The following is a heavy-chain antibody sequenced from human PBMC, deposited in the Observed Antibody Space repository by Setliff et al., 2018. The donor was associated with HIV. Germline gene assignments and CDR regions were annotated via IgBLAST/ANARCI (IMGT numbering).Heavy chain of an antibody. CDR3: ARGGPGSSFGFDWLDP. D-gene: IGHD5-18*01. V-gene: IGHV1-69*05. CDR2: ILGIFGTA. J-gene: IGHJ5*02. Sequence: SVKVSCKTSGDAFNSNAISWVRQAPGQGLEWMGGILGIFGTAYYAQKFQGRVAITTDKSTRTSYMELSSLRSEDTAIYYCARGGPGSSFGFDWLDPWGQGTPVTVSS. CDR1: GDAFNSNA.